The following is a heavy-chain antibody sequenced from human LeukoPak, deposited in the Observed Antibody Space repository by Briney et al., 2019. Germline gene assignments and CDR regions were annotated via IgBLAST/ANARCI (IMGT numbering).Heavy chain of an antibody. CDR3: AREVRRGYYYYGMDV. D-gene: IGHD1-14*01. CDR2: ISSSSSYI. Sequence: GGSLRLSCAASGFTFSSYSMNWVRQAPGKGLEWVSSISSSSSYIYYADSVEGRFTISRDNAKNSLYLQMNSLRAEDTAVYYCAREVRRGYYYYGMDVWGQGTTVTVSS. CDR1: GFTFSSYS. V-gene: IGHV3-21*01. J-gene: IGHJ6*02.